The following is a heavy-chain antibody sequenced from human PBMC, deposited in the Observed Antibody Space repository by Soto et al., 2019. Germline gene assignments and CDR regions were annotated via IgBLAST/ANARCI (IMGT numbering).Heavy chain of an antibody. CDR1: GYTFTGYY. Sequence: QVQLVQSGAEVKKPGASVKVSCKASGYTFTGYYMHWVRQAPGQGLEWMGWINPNSGGTNYEQKYQGWVTMTRDTPISTAYMELSRLRSDDTAVYYCARGSSYSGYKLKNWGQGTLVTVSS. D-gene: IGHD5-12*01. V-gene: IGHV1-2*04. CDR2: INPNSGGT. CDR3: ARGSSYSGYKLKN. J-gene: IGHJ4*02.